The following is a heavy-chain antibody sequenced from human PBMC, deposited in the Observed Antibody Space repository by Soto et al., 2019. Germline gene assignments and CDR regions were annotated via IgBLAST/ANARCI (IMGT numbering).Heavy chain of an antibody. V-gene: IGHV5-51*01. J-gene: IGHJ6*02. D-gene: IGHD2-2*01. CDR3: ARLEDIVVVPAGGMDV. CDR2: IYPGDSDT. CDR1: GYSFTSYW. Sequence: GESLKISCKGSGYSFTSYWIGWVRQMPGKGLEWMGIIYPGDSDTRYSPSFQGQVTISADKSISTAYLQWSSLKASDTAMYYCARLEDIVVVPAGGMDVWGQGTTVTSP.